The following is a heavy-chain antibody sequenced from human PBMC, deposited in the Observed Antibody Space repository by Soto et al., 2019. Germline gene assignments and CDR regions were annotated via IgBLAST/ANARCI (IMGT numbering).Heavy chain of an antibody. CDR1: GYTFTDYD. CDR3: ARVAVAARPRWYNWFDP. D-gene: IGHD2-15*01. J-gene: IGHJ5*02. V-gene: IGHV1-8*01. CDR2: MNPNSGET. Sequence: QEQLVQSGAEVKKPGASVKVSCKTSGYTFTDYDINWVRQATGQGLEWIGWMNPNSGETGYAQKFQGGVTMTRSTSLSTAYLELSSLRSEDTDVYYCARVAVAARPRWYNWFDPWGQGTLVTVSS.